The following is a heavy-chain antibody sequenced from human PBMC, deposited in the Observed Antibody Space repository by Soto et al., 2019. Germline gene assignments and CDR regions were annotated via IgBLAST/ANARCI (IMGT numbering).Heavy chain of an antibody. Sequence: EVQLVESGGGLVQPGGSLRLSCVASGFTVSSNYMSWVRGAPGKGLEWVSVIFSGGSTNYADSVKGRFTISRDNSKNTLYLQMNSLSAEDTAVYYCATRVTAGYWGQGTLVTVSS. CDR2: IFSGGST. CDR3: ATRVTAGY. J-gene: IGHJ4*02. D-gene: IGHD2-21*02. CDR1: GFTVSSNY. V-gene: IGHV3-66*01.